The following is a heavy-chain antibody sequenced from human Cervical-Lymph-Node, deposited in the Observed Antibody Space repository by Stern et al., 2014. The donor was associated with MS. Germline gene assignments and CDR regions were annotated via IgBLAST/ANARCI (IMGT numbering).Heavy chain of an antibody. CDR1: GFSLSSYW. V-gene: IGHV3-7*01. CDR3: ARDCGSGSCYQTQYYYGVDV. D-gene: IGHD2-15*01. J-gene: IGHJ6*02. Sequence: EMQLVESGGGLVQPGGSLRLSCAGSGFSLSSYWMSWVRQAPGKGPELVATLKKDGRERYYVDSVKGRFTISRDNSKNSVFLQMNSLRVDDTSVYYCARDCGSGSCYQTQYYYGVDVWGQGTTVIVSS. CDR2: LKKDGRER.